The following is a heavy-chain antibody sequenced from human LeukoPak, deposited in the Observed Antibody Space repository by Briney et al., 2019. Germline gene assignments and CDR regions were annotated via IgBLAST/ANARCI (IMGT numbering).Heavy chain of an antibody. CDR3: AKEDYCSGGSCYWLAFDF. CDR1: GFIFSNFA. D-gene: IGHD2-15*01. J-gene: IGHJ3*01. V-gene: IGHV3-23*01. Sequence: QPGGSLRLSCAASGFIFSNFAMSWVRQAPGKGPEWVSTISGSGGNTYYTDSVKGHFTISRDNSKNTLYLQMNSLRAEDTAVYYCAKEDYCSGGSCYWLAFDFWGQGTMVTVSS. CDR2: ISGSGGNT.